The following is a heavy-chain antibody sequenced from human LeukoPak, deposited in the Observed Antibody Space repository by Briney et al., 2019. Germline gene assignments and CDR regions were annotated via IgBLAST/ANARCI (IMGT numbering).Heavy chain of an antibody. J-gene: IGHJ4*02. CDR1: GGSFSGYY. D-gene: IGHD2-21*01. Sequence: PSETLSLTCAVYGGSFSGYYWSWIRQPPGKGLEWIGYIYYSGSTKYNSSLRSRVTISVDTSKNQFSLNLSSVTAADTAVYYCARHVAQRPHFFDYWGQGTLVTVSS. CDR2: IYYSGST. CDR3: ARHVAQRPHFFDY. V-gene: IGHV4-59*08.